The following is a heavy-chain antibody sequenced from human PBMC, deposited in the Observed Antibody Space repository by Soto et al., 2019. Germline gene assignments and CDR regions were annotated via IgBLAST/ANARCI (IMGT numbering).Heavy chain of an antibody. CDR3: AREGIAARRGRYYYGMDV. D-gene: IGHD6-6*01. Sequence: ASVTVSCKPSGVTFNRYAISWVRQAPGPGREWMGGIIPIFGTANYAQKFQGRVTITADESTSTAYMELSSLRSEDTAVYYCAREGIAARRGRYYYGMDVWGQGTTVTVSS. CDR1: GVTFNRYA. CDR2: IIPIFGTA. J-gene: IGHJ6*02. V-gene: IGHV1-69*13.